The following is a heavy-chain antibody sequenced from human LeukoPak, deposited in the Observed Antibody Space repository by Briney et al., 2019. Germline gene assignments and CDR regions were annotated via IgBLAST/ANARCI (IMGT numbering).Heavy chain of an antibody. D-gene: IGHD3-3*01. CDR2: ISGSGGST. CDR3: AKDRGDYDFWSGYYPFDY. CDR1: GFTFSSYA. Sequence: GGSLRLSCAASGFTFSSYAMSWVRQAPGNGLEWVSAISGSGGSTYYADSVKGRFTISRDNSKNTLYLQMNSLRAEDTAVYYCAKDRGDYDFWSGYYPFDYWGQGTLVTVSS. V-gene: IGHV3-23*01. J-gene: IGHJ4*02.